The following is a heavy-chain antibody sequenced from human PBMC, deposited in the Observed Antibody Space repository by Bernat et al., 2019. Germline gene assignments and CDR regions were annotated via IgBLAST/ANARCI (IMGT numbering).Heavy chain of an antibody. CDR3: AKWRRDYGTYCFDY. V-gene: IGHV3-7*03. CDR2: IKQDGREK. J-gene: IGHJ4*02. D-gene: IGHD4-17*01. CDR1: GFTFSSYW. Sequence: EVQLVESGGCLVQPGGSLRLPCAASGFTFSSYWMSWVRQAPGKGLEWVANIKQDGREKYYVDSVKGRFTISRDNAKNLVYRQMKRLRDADTAVCYCAKWRRDYGTYCFDYWGQGTLVTVSS.